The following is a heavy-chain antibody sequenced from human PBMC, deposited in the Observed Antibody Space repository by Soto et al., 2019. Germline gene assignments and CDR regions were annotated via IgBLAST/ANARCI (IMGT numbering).Heavy chain of an antibody. D-gene: IGHD1-1*01. V-gene: IGHV3-23*01. CDR3: ARDRQPDGLWTFDY. J-gene: IGHJ4*02. CDR2: IFSGGVTT. Sequence: GGSLRLSCSASGFTVSTYTMGWVRLAPGKGLEWVSTIFSGGVTTKYADSVTGRFSISRDNSKNILYLQMNSLGVDDTAVYYCARDRQPDGLWTFDYWGRGILVIVSS. CDR1: GFTVSTYT.